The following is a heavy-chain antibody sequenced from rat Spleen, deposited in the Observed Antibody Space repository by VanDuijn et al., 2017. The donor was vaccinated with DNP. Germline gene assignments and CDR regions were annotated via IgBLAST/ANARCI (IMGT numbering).Heavy chain of an antibody. V-gene: IGHV5-31*01. J-gene: IGHJ4*01. CDR2: IVSSGGGT. CDR3: GNWDNFGTYTMDA. CDR1: GFTFNDYW. Sequence: EVQLVESGGDLVQPGRSLKLSCVASGFTFNDYWMTWIRQVPGKGLEWVASIVSSGGGTYYPESVKGRFTISRDNAENTVYLQMNSLRSEDTATYYCGNWDNFGTYTMDARGPGTSVTVSS. D-gene: IGHD1-3*01.